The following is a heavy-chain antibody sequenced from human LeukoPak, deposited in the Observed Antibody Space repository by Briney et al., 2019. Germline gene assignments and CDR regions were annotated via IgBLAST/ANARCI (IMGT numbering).Heavy chain of an antibody. D-gene: IGHD3-3*01. J-gene: IGHJ4*02. Sequence: PGGSLRLSCAASGFTFSSYAMSWVRQAPGKGLEWVSAISGSGGSTYYADSVKGRFTISRDNSKNTLYLQMNSLKTEDSAVYYCNTWEGVDWGQGTLVTVSS. CDR3: NTWEGVD. CDR2: ISGSGGST. V-gene: IGHV3-23*01. CDR1: GFTFSSYA.